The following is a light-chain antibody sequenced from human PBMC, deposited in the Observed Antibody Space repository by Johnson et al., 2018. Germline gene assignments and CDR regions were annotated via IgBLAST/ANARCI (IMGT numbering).Light chain of an antibody. J-gene: IGLJ1*01. Sequence: QSVLTQPPSVSAAPGQKVTISCSGSSSNIGNNYVSWYQQLPGTAPKLLIYENNKRPSGIPDRFSGSKSGTSATLGITGLQTGAEADYYCGTWDSRLSAGNVFGTGNKVPVL. CDR2: ENN. CDR1: SSNIGNNY. CDR3: GTWDSRLSAGNV. V-gene: IGLV1-51*02.